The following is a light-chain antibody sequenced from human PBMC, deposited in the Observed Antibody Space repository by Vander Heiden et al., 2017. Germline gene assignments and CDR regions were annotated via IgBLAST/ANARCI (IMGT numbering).Light chain of an antibody. Sequence: QSVLTQPPSVSGAPGQGVTISCTGGSSNIGAGYHVHWYQQLPGRAPKLLIYGNTNRPSGVPERFSGSKSGTSASLAITGLQAEDEADYYCQSYDSSLNTYVFGIGTKVTV. CDR2: GNT. V-gene: IGLV1-40*01. CDR3: QSYDSSLNTYV. CDR1: SSNIGAGYH. J-gene: IGLJ1*01.